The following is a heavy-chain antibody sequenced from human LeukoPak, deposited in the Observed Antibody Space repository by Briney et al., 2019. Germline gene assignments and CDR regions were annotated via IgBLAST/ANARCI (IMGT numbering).Heavy chain of an antibody. V-gene: IGHV3-43*02. D-gene: IGHD6-19*01. CDR2: ISGDGGST. Sequence: PGGSLRLSCAASGFTFDDYAMHWVRQAPGKGLEWVSLISGDGGSTYYADSVKGRFTISRDNSKNSLYLQMNSLRTEDTALYYCAKDAITGYRSGWFYYYYYMDVWGKGTTVTVSS. CDR3: AKDAITGYRSGWFYYYYYMDV. CDR1: GFTFDDYA. J-gene: IGHJ6*03.